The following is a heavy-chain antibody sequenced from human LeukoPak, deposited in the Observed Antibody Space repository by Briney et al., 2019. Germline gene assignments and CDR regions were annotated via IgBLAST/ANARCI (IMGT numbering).Heavy chain of an antibody. CDR3: ARSPDSYYYYMDV. V-gene: IGHV4-39*01. Sequence: SETLSLTCTVSGGSISSSRYYWGWIRQPPGKGLEWIGSIYYSGSTYYNPSLKSRVTISVDTSKNQFSLKLSSVTAADTAVYYCARSPDSYYYYMDVWGKGTTVTVSS. J-gene: IGHJ6*03. CDR2: IYYSGST. CDR1: GGSISSSRYY.